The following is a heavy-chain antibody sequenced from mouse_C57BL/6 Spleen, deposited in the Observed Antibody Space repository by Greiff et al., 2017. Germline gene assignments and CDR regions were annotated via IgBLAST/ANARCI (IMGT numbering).Heavy chain of an antibody. CDR1: GYTFTSYW. D-gene: IGHD1-1*01. Sequence: QVQLQQPGAELVKPGASVKLSCKASGYTFTSYWMQWVKQRPGQGLEWIGEIDPSDSYTNYNQKFKGKATLTVDTSSSTAYMQLSSLTSEDSAVYYCARRYYGSSPDVWGTGTTVTVSA. J-gene: IGHJ1*03. CDR3: ARRYYGSSPDV. CDR2: IDPSDSYT. V-gene: IGHV1-50*01.